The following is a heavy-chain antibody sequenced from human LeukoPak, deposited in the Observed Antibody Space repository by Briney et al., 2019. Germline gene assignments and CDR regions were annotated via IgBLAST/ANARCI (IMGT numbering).Heavy chain of an antibody. CDR2: IYHSGST. J-gene: IGHJ4*02. Sequence: SQTLSLTCTVSGGSISSGGYYWSWIRQHPGKGLEWIGYIYHSGSTYYNPSLKSRVTISVDRSKNQFSLKLSSVTAADTAVYYCARSPYGSGSFFDYWGQGTLVTVSS. CDR3: ARSPYGSGSFFDY. D-gene: IGHD3-10*01. CDR1: GGSISSGGYY. V-gene: IGHV4-30-2*01.